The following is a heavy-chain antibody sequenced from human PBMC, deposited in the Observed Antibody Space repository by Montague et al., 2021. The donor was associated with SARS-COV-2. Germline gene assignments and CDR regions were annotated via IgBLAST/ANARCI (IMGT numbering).Heavy chain of an antibody. D-gene: IGHD3-10*01. V-gene: IGHV4-59*12. J-gene: IGHJ4*02. CDR3: AATDYFASGDYDF. CDR2: IYYSGTT. Sequence: SETLSLTCTVSGGSISSYFWSWIRQSPGKGLEWIGYIYYSGTTKYNPSLKSRVTISLETSKNQFSLKLNSVTAADTAAYYCAATDYFASGDYDFWGQGTLVTVSS. CDR1: GGSISSYF.